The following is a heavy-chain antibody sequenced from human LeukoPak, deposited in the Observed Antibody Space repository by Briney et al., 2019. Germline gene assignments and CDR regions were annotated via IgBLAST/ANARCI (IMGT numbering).Heavy chain of an antibody. CDR3: ARGRWDRWIQLWYHDAFDI. V-gene: IGHV4-34*01. CDR2: INHNEFT. CDR1: GGSFTTYY. Sequence: SETLSLTCAVYGGSFTTYYWSWIRQPPGKGLEWIGEINHNEFTNYNPSLKNRVTISVDTSKNQFSLKLSSVTAADTAVYYCARGRWDRWIQLWYHDAFDIWGQGTMVTVSS. J-gene: IGHJ3*02. D-gene: IGHD5-18*01.